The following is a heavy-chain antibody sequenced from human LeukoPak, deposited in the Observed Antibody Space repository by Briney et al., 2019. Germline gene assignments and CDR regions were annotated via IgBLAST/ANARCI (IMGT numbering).Heavy chain of an antibody. CDR1: DGSISNSSFY. J-gene: IGHJ2*01. CDR2: IYYSGNT. V-gene: IGHV4-39*07. D-gene: IGHD3-22*01. CDR3: ARGRQYYYDSGGYLTRYFDL. Sequence: SETLSLTCTVSDGSISNSSFYWGWIRQPPGKGLEWIGNIYYSGNTYYNPSLKSRVTISVDTSKNQFSLKLSSVTAADTAVYYCARGRQYYYDSGGYLTRYFDLWGRGTLVTVSS.